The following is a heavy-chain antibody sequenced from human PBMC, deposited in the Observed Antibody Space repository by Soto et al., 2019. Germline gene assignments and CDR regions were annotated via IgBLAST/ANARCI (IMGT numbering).Heavy chain of an antibody. V-gene: IGHV4-39*01. CDR1: GGSISSSSYY. Sequence: PSETLSLTCTVSGGSISSSSYYWGWIRQPPGKGLEWIGSIYYSGSTYYNPSLKSRVTISVDTSKNQFSLKLSSVTAADTAVYYCARQLSEGEVRGFINYYYYGMDVWGQGTTVTVSS. D-gene: IGHD3-10*01. CDR2: IYYSGST. CDR3: ARQLSEGEVRGFINYYYYGMDV. J-gene: IGHJ6*02.